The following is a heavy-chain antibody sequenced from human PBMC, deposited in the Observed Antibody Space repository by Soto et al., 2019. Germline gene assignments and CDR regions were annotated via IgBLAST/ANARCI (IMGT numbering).Heavy chain of an antibody. CDR3: ARLPGRYFDSDTG. J-gene: IGHJ4*02. Sequence: QVQLQESGPGLVKPSGTLSLTCAVSSGSISSSNWWSWVRQPPGKGLEWIGEIYHSGSTNYNPSLKSRVTIAVDKSKKQYSLKLSSVTAADTAVYYCARLPGRYFDSDTGWGQGTLVTVSS. CDR1: SGSISSSNW. CDR2: IYHSGST. V-gene: IGHV4-4*02. D-gene: IGHD3-9*01.